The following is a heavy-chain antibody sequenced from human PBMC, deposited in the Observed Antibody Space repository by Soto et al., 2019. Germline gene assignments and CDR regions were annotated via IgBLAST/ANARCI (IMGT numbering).Heavy chain of an antibody. CDR3: ARGGHCSSTSCYTSRSAFDI. J-gene: IGHJ3*02. V-gene: IGHV3-7*01. D-gene: IGHD2-2*02. Sequence: EVQLLESGGGLVQPGGSLRLSCAASGFTFSSYWMSWVRQAPGKGLEWVANIKQDGREKYYVDSVKGRFTISKDNAKDSLYLQVNRLRAEDTAVYYCARGGHCSSTSCYTSRSAFDIWGQGTMVTVSS. CDR1: GFTFSSYW. CDR2: IKQDGREK.